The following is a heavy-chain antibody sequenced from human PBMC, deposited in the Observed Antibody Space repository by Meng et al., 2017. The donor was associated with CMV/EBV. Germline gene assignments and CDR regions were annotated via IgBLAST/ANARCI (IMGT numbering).Heavy chain of an antibody. CDR3: ARDGMTGDRDYYYGMDV. J-gene: IGHJ6*02. CDR2: ISSSSSYI. Sequence: GGSLRLSCAASGFTFSSYSMNWVRQAPGKGPEWVSSISSSSSYIYYADSVKGRFTISRDNAKNSLYLQMNSLRAEDTAVYYCARDGMTGDRDYYYGMDVWGQGTTVTVSS. V-gene: IGHV3-21*01. CDR1: GFTFSSYS. D-gene: IGHD7-27*01.